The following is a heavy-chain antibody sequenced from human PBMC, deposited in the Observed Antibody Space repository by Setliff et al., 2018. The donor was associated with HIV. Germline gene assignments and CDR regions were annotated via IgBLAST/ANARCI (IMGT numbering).Heavy chain of an antibody. D-gene: IGHD4-17*01. Sequence: SETLSLTCAVSGGSLSSDNWWTWVRQPPGKGLEWIGEIYHTEYTIYTPSLNSRVIISVDTSKNQFSLRLTSVTAADTAVYFCARVETTVTSRLDYWGQGTLVTVSS. CDR2: IYHTEYT. CDR3: ARVETTVTSRLDY. V-gene: IGHV4-4*02. J-gene: IGHJ4*02. CDR1: GGSLSSDNW.